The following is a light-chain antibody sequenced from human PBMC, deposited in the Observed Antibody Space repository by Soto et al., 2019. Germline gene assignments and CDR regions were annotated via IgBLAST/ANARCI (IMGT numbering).Light chain of an antibody. CDR3: ASYTSSSTSVI. J-gene: IGLJ2*01. CDR1: SSDVGGYKY. Sequence: QSALTQPASVSGSPGQSITISCTGTSSDVGGYKYVSGYQQHPDKAPKLIIFEVSHRPSGISSRFSGSKSGNTASLTISGLQAEDEADYYCASYTSSSTSVIFGRGTKLTVL. V-gene: IGLV2-14*01. CDR2: EVS.